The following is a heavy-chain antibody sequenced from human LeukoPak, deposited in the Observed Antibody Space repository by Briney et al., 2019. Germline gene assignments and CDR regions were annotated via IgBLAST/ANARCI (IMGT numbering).Heavy chain of an antibody. CDR2: IQHDGTRT. D-gene: IGHD3-16*02. CDR1: GFTFSSSG. CDR3: AKGAFVRLGELSPH. Sequence: GGSLRLSCAASGFTFSSSGMHWVRQAPGRGLEWVAFIQHDGTRTYYADSVKGRFTISRDSSENTLYLQMNILRTDDTAVYYCAKGAFVRLGELSPHWGQGTLVTVSS. J-gene: IGHJ4*02. V-gene: IGHV3-30*02.